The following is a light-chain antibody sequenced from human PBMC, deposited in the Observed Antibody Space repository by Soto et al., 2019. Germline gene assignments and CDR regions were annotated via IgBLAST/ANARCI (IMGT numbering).Light chain of an antibody. CDR3: SSYTPSSTL. CDR1: SSDVGGYNY. CDR2: DVT. Sequence: QSVLTQPASVSGSPGQSITISCIGTSSDVGGYNYVSWYQQHPAKAPKLMIYDVTNRPSGVSNRFSGSKSGNTASLTISGLQAEDEADYYCSSYTPSSTLFGGGTKVTVL. J-gene: IGLJ2*01. V-gene: IGLV2-14*01.